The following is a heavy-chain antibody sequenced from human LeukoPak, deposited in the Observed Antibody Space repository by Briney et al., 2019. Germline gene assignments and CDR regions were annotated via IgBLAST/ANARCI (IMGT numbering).Heavy chain of an antibody. Sequence: ASVKVSCKASGYTFTSYGISWVRQAPGQGLEWMGWISAYNGNTNYAQKLQGRVTMTTDTSTSTAYMEQRSLRSDDTAVYYCARGIEIAAADPFDYWGQGTLVTVSS. CDR1: GYTFTSYG. V-gene: IGHV1-18*01. J-gene: IGHJ4*02. CDR3: ARGIEIAAADPFDY. CDR2: ISAYNGNT. D-gene: IGHD6-13*01.